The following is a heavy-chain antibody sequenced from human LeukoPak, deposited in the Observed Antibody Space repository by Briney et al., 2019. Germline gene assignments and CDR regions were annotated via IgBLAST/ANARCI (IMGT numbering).Heavy chain of an antibody. J-gene: IGHJ6*04. CDR3: ARQAYSSGWFGPAYGMDV. CDR1: GYTFTSYG. CDR2: ISAYNGNT. Sequence: ASVKLSCKASGYTFTSYGISGVRQAPGQGLVWMGCISAYNGNTKYAQKLQGRVTMSTDTSTRTAYMELRRLRSDDTAVYICARQAYSSGWFGPAYGMDVWGEGTTVTVSS. D-gene: IGHD6-19*01. V-gene: IGHV1-18*01.